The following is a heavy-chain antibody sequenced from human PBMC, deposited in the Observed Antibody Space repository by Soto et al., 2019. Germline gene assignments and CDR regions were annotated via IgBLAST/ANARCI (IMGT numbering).Heavy chain of an antibody. CDR3: ARDPGIEGVGRGTSFEH. D-gene: IGHD6-19*01. Sequence: QVQLVQSGAEVKKPGSSVKVSCKASGDTFRNYAFTWVRQAPGQGLEWMGTIIPLFSTRYAQKFQGRVTMTADESTSTVYMDLSSLKSDDTAVYYCARDPGIEGVGRGTSFEHWGQGTLVTVSS. CDR2: IIPLFST. J-gene: IGHJ4*02. CDR1: GDTFRNYA. V-gene: IGHV1-69*18.